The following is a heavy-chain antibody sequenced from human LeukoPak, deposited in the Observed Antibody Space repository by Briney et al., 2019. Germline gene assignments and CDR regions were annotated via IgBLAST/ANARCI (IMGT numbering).Heavy chain of an antibody. V-gene: IGHV3-30*03. CDR2: ISYEGSNK. J-gene: IGHJ3*02. D-gene: IGHD3-10*01. CDR1: GFTFSNYD. CDR3: ARVLRGSGSYYSDAFDI. Sequence: GGSLRLSCAASGFTFSNYDMHWVRQAPGKGLEWVAVISYEGSNKYYADSVKGRFTISRDNSKNTLYLQMNSLRAEDTAVYYCARVLRGSGSYYSDAFDIWGQGTMVTVSS.